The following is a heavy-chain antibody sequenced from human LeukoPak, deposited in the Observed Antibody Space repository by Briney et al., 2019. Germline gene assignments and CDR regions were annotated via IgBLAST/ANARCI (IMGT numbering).Heavy chain of an antibody. V-gene: IGHV3-48*03. CDR2: ITGSGTTI. CDR3: ARGGYCSSTICYSLNAFDI. CDR1: GFTFSSYE. Sequence: GGFLRLSCAASGFTFSSYEMNWVRQAPGKGLEWVSYITGSGTTIYYADSVKGRFTISRDNAKNSLYLQMNSLRAEDTAVYYCARGGYCSSTICYSLNAFDIWGQGTMFTVSS. J-gene: IGHJ3*02. D-gene: IGHD2-2*01.